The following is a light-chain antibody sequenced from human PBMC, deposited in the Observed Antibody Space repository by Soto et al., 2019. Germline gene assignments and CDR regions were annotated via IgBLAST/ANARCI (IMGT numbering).Light chain of an antibody. V-gene: IGLV1-51*01. J-gene: IGLJ3*02. CDR2: DNT. CDR3: GTWDSSRRAGV. Sequence: QSVLTQPPSVSAAPGQKVTISCSGSSSNIAKNYVAWYQQLPGTAPKLLIYDNTKRPSRIPDRFSGSKSGTSATLGITGLQTGDEADYYCGTWDSSRRAGVFGGGTKVTVL. CDR1: SSNIAKNY.